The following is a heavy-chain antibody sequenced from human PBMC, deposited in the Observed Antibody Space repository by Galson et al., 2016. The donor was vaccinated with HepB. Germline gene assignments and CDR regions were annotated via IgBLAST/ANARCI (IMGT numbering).Heavy chain of an antibody. J-gene: IGHJ6*02. CDR2: IKQGGSEK. V-gene: IGHV3-7*03. CDR3: ARENSGGWFWDNYYNGLDV. CDR1: GFTFSNYW. D-gene: IGHD1-26*01. Sequence: SLRLSCAASGFTFSNYWMSWVRQAPGKGLEWVANIKQGGSEKYYVDSVKGRFTISRDNAKNSLYLQMTSLRAEDTAVYYCARENSGGWFWDNYYNGLDVWGQGTTVTVSS.